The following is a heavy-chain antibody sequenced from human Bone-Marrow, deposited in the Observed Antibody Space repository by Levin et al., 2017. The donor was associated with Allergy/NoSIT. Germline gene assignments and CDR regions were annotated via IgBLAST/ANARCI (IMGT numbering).Heavy chain of an antibody. CDR1: GFTVSNNY. D-gene: IGHD3-16*01. J-gene: IGHJ4*02. V-gene: IGHV3-53*01. Sequence: GESLKISCAVSGFTVSNNYMSWVRQAPGKGLEWVSVIYSAGSTYYADSVRGRFTISRDNSKNTLFLQMNSLRADDTAVYYWARGGPYGYWGQGTLVTVSS. CDR3: ARGGPYGY. CDR2: IYSAGST.